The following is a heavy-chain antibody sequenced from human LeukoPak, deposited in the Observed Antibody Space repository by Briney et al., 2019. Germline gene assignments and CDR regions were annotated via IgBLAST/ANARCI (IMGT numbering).Heavy chain of an antibody. V-gene: IGHV4-59*10. CDR1: GGSFSGYY. CDR2: IYTSGST. Sequence: SETLSLTCAVYGGSFSGYYWSWIRQPAGKGLEWIGRIYTSGSTNYNPSLKSRVTMSVDTSKNQFSLKLSSVTAADTAVYYCARGWYSSRDLYYFDYWGQGTLVTVSS. D-gene: IGHD6-13*01. CDR3: ARGWYSSRDLYYFDY. J-gene: IGHJ4*02.